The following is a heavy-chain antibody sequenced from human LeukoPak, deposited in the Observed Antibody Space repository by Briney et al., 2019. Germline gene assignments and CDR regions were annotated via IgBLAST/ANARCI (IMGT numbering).Heavy chain of an antibody. Sequence: SETLSLTCTVSGGSINSHYWSWIRQPPGKGLEWIGHIFDTGSTNYNPSLKSRVSMSLDTSRNQFSLKLSSVTAADTALYYCASRPAGSTWYGVFDYWSQGTLVTVSS. V-gene: IGHV4-59*11. CDR1: GGSINSHY. CDR2: IFDTGST. D-gene: IGHD6-13*01. CDR3: ASRPAGSTWYGVFDY. J-gene: IGHJ4*02.